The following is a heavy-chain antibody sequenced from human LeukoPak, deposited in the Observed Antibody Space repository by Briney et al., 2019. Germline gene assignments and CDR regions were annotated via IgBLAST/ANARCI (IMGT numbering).Heavy chain of an antibody. Sequence: SETLSLTCAVSGYSISSGYYWGWIRQPPGKGLEWIGSIYQSGSTYYNPSLKSRVTISVDTSKNQFSLKLSSVTAADTAVYYCARDDRYSSGFPDYWGQGTLVTVSS. CDR1: GYSISSGYY. J-gene: IGHJ4*02. CDR3: ARDDRYSSGFPDY. V-gene: IGHV4-38-2*02. CDR2: IYQSGST. D-gene: IGHD6-19*01.